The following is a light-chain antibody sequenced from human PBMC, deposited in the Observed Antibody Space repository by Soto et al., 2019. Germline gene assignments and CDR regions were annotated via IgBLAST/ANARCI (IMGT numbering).Light chain of an antibody. J-gene: IGLJ2*01. CDR1: SSDVGGYNY. CDR3: SSYAGSNAVV. Sequence: QSALTQPPSASGSPGHSVTISCTGTSSDVGGYNYVSWYQQHPGKAPKLMIYEVSKRPSGVPDRFSGSKSGNTASLTVSGLQAEDEAAYYCSSYAGSNAVVFGGGTKLTVL. CDR2: EVS. V-gene: IGLV2-8*01.